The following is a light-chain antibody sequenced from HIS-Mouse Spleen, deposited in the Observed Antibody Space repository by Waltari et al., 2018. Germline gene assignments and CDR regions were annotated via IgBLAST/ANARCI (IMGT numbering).Light chain of an antibody. CDR1: QSVSSY. CDR3: QQRSNWPGIT. J-gene: IGKJ3*01. CDR2: DAS. Sequence: EIVLTQSPATLSLSPGERATLSCRASQSVSSYFAWYQQKPGQAPRLLIYDASNRATGIPARFSGSGSGTDFTLTISSLGPEDVAVYYCQQRSNWPGITFGPGTKVDIK. V-gene: IGKV3-11*01.